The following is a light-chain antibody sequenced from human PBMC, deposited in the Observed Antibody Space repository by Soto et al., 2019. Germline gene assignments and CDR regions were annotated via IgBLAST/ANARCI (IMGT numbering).Light chain of an antibody. V-gene: IGLV2-14*01. CDR3: SSYTTANTYV. CDR2: EVS. J-gene: IGLJ1*01. Sequence: QSLLTLPASVSGSPGQSITISCTGTSSDVGGYKFVSWYQQHPGKAPKLIIYEVSNRPSGVSNRFSGSKSGNTASLTISGLQAEDEADYYCSSYTTANTYVFGTGTKVTGL. CDR1: SSDVGGYKF.